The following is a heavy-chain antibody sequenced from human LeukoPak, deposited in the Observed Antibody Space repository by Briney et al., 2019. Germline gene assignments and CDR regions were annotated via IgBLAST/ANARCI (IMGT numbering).Heavy chain of an antibody. CDR1: GFTFSSYA. J-gene: IGHJ4*02. V-gene: IGHV3-23*01. Sequence: GGSLRLSCAASGFTFSSYAMSWVRQAPGKGLEWVSAISGSGGSTYYADSVKGRFTISRDNSKNTLYLQMNSLRVEDTAVYYCAKAWEYYYGSGFDYWGQGTLVTVSS. CDR3: AKAWEYYYGSGFDY. CDR2: ISGSGGST. D-gene: IGHD3-10*01.